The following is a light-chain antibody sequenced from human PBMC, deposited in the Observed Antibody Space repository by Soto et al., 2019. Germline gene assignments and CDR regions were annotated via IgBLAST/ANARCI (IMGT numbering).Light chain of an antibody. Sequence: DIRMTQSPSTLSASVGDRVSINCRASQSIDSWVAWYQQKPGKAPKLLIYAASSLQSGVPSRFSGSGSGTDFTLTISSLQPEDFATYYCQQSYSTPPTFGQGTRLEIK. J-gene: IGKJ5*01. CDR3: QQSYSTPPT. CDR2: AAS. V-gene: IGKV1-39*01. CDR1: QSIDSW.